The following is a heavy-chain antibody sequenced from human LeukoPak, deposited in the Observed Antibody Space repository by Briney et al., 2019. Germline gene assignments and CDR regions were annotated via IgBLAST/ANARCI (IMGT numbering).Heavy chain of an antibody. CDR3: AKNQGQCLVPVDY. J-gene: IGHJ4*02. Sequence: PGGSLRLSCAASRFTFSNYAMSWVRQAPGKGLEWVSSMSGSGGSTYYADSVKGRFTISRDTSKNTLYLQMNNLRAEDTALYYCAKNQGQCLVPVDYWGQGTLVTVSS. V-gene: IGHV3-23*01. CDR2: MSGSGGST. CDR1: RFTFSNYA. D-gene: IGHD6-19*01.